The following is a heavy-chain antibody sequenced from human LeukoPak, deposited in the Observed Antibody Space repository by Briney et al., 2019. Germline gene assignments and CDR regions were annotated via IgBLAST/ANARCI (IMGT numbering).Heavy chain of an antibody. D-gene: IGHD2-8*02. J-gene: IGHJ2*01. Sequence: SETLSLTCTVSGGSISRGDYYWSWIRQPPGKGLEWIGYIYYSGSTDYNPSLKSRVTISVDTSKNQFSLKLSSVTAADTAVYYCARCWWWLPSWYFDLWGRGTLVTVSS. CDR3: ARCWWWLPSWYFDL. CDR2: IYYSGST. V-gene: IGHV4-30-4*01. CDR1: GGSISRGDYY.